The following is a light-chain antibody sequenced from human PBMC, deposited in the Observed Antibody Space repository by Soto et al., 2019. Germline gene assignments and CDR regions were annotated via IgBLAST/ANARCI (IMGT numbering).Light chain of an antibody. CDR1: QSVSSY. Sequence: ERVMTQSRATLSLSPGERATLSCRASQSVSSYLDWYQQKPSQAPRLLIYDASNRATGIPARFSGSGSGTDFTLTISSLEPEDFAVYYCQQRSNWPPITFGQGTRLEIK. CDR2: DAS. V-gene: IGKV3-11*01. CDR3: QQRSNWPPIT. J-gene: IGKJ5*01.